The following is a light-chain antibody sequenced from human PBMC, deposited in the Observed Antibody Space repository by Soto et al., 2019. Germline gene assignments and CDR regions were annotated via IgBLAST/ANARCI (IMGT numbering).Light chain of an antibody. CDR2: DAS. CDR1: QSVSSY. CDR3: QQRSNSTWT. Sequence: EIVLTQSPATLSLSPGERATLSCRASQSVSSYLAWYQQKPGQAPRLLIYDASNRATGIPARFSGSGSGTDFTLTISSLEPEDLAVYYCQQRSNSTWTFGQGTKVEIK. J-gene: IGKJ1*01. V-gene: IGKV3-11*01.